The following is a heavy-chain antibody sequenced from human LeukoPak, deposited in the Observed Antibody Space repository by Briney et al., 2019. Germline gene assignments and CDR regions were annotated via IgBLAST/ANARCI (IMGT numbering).Heavy chain of an antibody. V-gene: IGHV3-30-3*01. J-gene: IGHJ4*02. CDR2: ISYDGSNK. CDR1: GFTFSSYA. Sequence: GGSLRLSCAASGFTFSSYAMHWVRQAPGKGLEWVAVISYDGSNKYYADSVKGRFTISRDNSKNTLYLQMNSLRAEDTAVYYCARASYQLLYMATITSFDYWGQGTLVTVSS. D-gene: IGHD2-2*02. CDR3: ARASYQLLYMATITSFDY.